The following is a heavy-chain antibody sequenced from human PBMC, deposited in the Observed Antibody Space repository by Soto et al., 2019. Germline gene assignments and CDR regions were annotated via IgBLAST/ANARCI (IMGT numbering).Heavy chain of an antibody. D-gene: IGHD6-19*01. CDR3: ARAGGLGAVAVDY. CDR2: ISYSGST. Sequence: PSETLSLTCTVSGGSISSYYWSWIRQPPGRGLEWIGYISYSGSTNYNPSLKSRVTISVDTSKNQFSLKLSSVTAADTAVYYCARAGGLGAVAVDYWGQGTLVTVSS. J-gene: IGHJ4*02. V-gene: IGHV4-59*12. CDR1: GGSISSYY.